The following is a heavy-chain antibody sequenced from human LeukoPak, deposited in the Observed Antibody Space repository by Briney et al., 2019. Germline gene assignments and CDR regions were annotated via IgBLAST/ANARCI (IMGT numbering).Heavy chain of an antibody. D-gene: IGHD6-13*01. CDR1: GFTFSSYA. CDR3: ARVPLKAAARLKDDY. CDR2: ISYDGSNK. Sequence: GGSLRLSCAASGFTFSSYAMHWVRQAPGKGLEWVAVISYDGSNKYYADSVKGRFTISRDNSKNTLYLQMNSLRAEDTAVYYSARVPLKAAARLKDDYWGQGTLVTVSS. J-gene: IGHJ4*02. V-gene: IGHV3-30-3*01.